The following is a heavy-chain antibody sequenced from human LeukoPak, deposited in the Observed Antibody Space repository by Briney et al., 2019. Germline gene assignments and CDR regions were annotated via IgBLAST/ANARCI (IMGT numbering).Heavy chain of an antibody. J-gene: IGHJ6*02. CDR1: GFTFSSYW. CDR2: INSDGSTT. Sequence: GGSLRLSCVVSGFTFSSYWMYWVRQAPGKGLVWVSRINSDGSTTSYADSVKGRFTISRDNAKNTLYLQMNSLRAEDTAVYYCARVGTTSNFYYYYGMDVWGQGTTVTVSS. CDR3: ARVGTTSNFYYYYGMDV. V-gene: IGHV3-74*01. D-gene: IGHD2/OR15-2a*01.